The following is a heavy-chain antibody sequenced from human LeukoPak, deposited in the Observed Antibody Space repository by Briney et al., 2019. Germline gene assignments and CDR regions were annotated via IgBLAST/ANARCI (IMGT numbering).Heavy chain of an antibody. CDR3: AKGAAYYYYYYMDV. D-gene: IGHD2-15*01. V-gene: IGHV3-23*01. CDR1: GFTFSSYA. J-gene: IGHJ6*03. CDR2: ISNSGGNT. Sequence: GGSLRLSCATSGFTFSSYAMSWVRQAPGKGLEWVSGISNSGGNTYHTGSVKGRFTISRDNFKNTLYLQMNSLRAEDTAIYYCAKGAAYYYYYYMDVWGKGTTVTVSS.